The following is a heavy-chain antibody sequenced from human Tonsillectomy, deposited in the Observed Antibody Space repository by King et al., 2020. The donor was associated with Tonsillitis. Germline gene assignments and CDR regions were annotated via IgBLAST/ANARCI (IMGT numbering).Heavy chain of an antibody. CDR2: IYYSGST. CDR3: ATYNWNYSYMDV. J-gene: IGHJ6*03. D-gene: IGHD1-20*01. V-gene: IGHV4-59*08. Sequence: VQLQESGPGLVKPSETLSLTCTVSGGSISGYYWSWIRQPPGNGLEWIGYIYYSGSTNYNPSLQSRVIISVDTSKNLYSLHLRSVTAADTAVYYCATYNWNYSYMDVWGKGTTVTVSS. CDR1: GGSISGYY.